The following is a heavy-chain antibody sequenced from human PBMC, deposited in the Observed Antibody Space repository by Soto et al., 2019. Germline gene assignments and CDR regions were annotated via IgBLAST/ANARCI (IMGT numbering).Heavy chain of an antibody. J-gene: IGHJ6*02. D-gene: IGHD3-22*01. CDR3: ARRLYYDSSGFEGGGMDV. CDR2: MYHSGST. Sequence: PSDTLSLTCAVSGGSISSGGYSWSWIRQPPGKGLEWIGYMYHSGSTYYNPSLKSRVTISVDTSKNQFSLKLSSVTAADTAVYYCARRLYYDSSGFEGGGMDVWGQGTTVTVSS. V-gene: IGHV4-30-2*03. CDR1: GGSISSGGYS.